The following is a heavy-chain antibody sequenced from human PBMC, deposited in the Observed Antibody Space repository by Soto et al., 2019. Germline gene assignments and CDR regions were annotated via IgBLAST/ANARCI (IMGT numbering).Heavy chain of an antibody. CDR2: INPKSGNT. CDR1: GYTFTSYD. Sequence: ASVKVSCKASGYTFTSYDINWVRQAAGQGLEWMGWINPKSGNTGHAQKFQGRVTMTRDTSVSAVYMELTSLTTEDTAVYYCARDQGSSWYIYYYYGMDVWGQGTTVTVSS. D-gene: IGHD6-13*01. V-gene: IGHV1-8*02. J-gene: IGHJ6*02. CDR3: ARDQGSSWYIYYYYGMDV.